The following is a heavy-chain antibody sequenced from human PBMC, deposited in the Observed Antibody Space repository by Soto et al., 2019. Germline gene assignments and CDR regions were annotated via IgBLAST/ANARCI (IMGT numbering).Heavy chain of an antibody. D-gene: IGHD2-15*01. CDR3: ARDRRYCSGGSCLPLKLDYYYYGMDV. Sequence: GGSLRLSCAASGFTFSSYAMHWVRQAPGKGLEWVAVISYDGSNKYYADSVKGRFTISRDNSKNTLYLQMNSLRAEDTAVYYCARDRRYCSGGSCLPLKLDYYYYGMDVWGQGTTVTVSS. CDR2: ISYDGSNK. V-gene: IGHV3-30-3*01. J-gene: IGHJ6*02. CDR1: GFTFSSYA.